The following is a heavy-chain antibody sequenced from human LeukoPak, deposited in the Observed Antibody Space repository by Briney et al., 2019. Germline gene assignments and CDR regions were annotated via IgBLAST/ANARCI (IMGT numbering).Heavy chain of an antibody. CDR3: ARHRGPYSSGSYFFDY. J-gene: IGHJ4*02. Sequence: SETLSLTCTVSGGSISSYYWSWIRQPPGKGLDWIGYIYYSGSGSTNYNPSLKSRVTISVDTAKNQFSLRLSSVTAADTAVYYCARHRGPYSSGSYFFDYRGLGTLVTVSS. V-gene: IGHV4-59*08. CDR1: GGSISSYY. CDR2: IYYSGSGST. D-gene: IGHD6-19*01.